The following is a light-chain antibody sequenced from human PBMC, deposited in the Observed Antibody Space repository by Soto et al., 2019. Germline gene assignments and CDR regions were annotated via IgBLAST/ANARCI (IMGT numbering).Light chain of an antibody. V-gene: IGKV1-39*01. CDR1: QSICNY. Sequence: DIQMTQSPSSLSASAGDRVTITCRASQSICNYLNWYQQKLCQAPKLLIFAASTLQSGVPSRFSSSGSGTGFTLTISSLQPEESATYYCQESNSVPFAFGGGTKLEIK. CDR2: AAS. CDR3: QESNSVPFA. J-gene: IGKJ4*01.